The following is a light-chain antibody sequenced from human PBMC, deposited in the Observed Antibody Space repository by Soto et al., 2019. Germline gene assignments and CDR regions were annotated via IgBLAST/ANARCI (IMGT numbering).Light chain of an antibody. Sequence: ELLLTQSTATLSSFTVDRFTLSFRASQSVSSNLAWYQQKPGQAPRLLIYGASIRATGIPDRFSGSGSETDFTLTISRLEPEDFALYYCQQYGSSAPITFGQGTRLEI. J-gene: IGKJ5*01. CDR3: QQYGSSAPIT. CDR2: GAS. CDR1: QSVSSN. V-gene: IGKV3-20*01.